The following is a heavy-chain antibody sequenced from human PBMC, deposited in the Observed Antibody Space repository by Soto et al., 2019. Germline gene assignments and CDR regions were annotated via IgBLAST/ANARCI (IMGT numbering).Heavy chain of an antibody. CDR3: ARLRIATNNYKWFDP. Sequence: SETLSLTCSVSGAALNSGNYYWSWIRQVPGKGLGWIGHIYVTGAVDYNPSLRDRITISQDTSERQFSLNLRLVTAADTAVYYCARLRIATNNYKWFDPWGQGTLVTVSS. CDR1: GAALNSGNYY. J-gene: IGHJ5*02. CDR2: IYVTGAV. D-gene: IGHD2-21*01. V-gene: IGHV4-31*03.